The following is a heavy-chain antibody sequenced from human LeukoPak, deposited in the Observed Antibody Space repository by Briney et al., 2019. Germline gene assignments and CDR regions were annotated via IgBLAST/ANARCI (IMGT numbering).Heavy chain of an antibody. V-gene: IGHV3-7*01. CDR1: GFTFSSYW. CDR2: IKQDGSEK. CDR3: ARDYEFWSGYYLIEGFFDY. J-gene: IGHJ4*02. D-gene: IGHD3-3*01. Sequence: GGSLRLSCAASGFTFSSYWMSWVRQAPGKGLEWVANIKQDGSEKYYVDSVKGRFTISRDNAKNSLYLQMNSLRAEDTAVYYCARDYEFWSGYYLIEGFFDYWAQGTLVTVSS.